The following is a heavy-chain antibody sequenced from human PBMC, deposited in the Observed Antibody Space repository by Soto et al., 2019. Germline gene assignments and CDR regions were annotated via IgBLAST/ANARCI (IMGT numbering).Heavy chain of an antibody. V-gene: IGHV3-33*01. CDR1: GFTFSSYV. D-gene: IGHD2-15*01. Sequence: GESLRLSCAASGFTFSSYVMHWVRQAPGKGLEWVAVIWYDGSNKYYADSVKGRFTISRDNSKNTLYLQMNSLRAEDTAVYYCARDPGYCSGGSCYYFDYWGQGTLVTVSS. J-gene: IGHJ4*02. CDR3: ARDPGYCSGGSCYYFDY. CDR2: IWYDGSNK.